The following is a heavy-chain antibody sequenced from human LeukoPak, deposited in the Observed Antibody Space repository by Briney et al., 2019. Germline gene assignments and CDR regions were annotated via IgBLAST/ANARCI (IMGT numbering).Heavy chain of an antibody. CDR2: INHSGST. V-gene: IGHV4-34*01. CDR1: GGSFSGYY. Sequence: SETLSLTCAVSGGSFSGYYWSWIRQPPGKGLEWIGEINHSGSTNYNPSLKSRVPVSVDTSKNHFSLTLSPVTAADTAVFYCWSEYVYYDFWSGYFSKYYFDYWGQGTLVTISS. CDR3: WSEYVYYDFWSGYFSKYYFDY. J-gene: IGHJ4*02. D-gene: IGHD3-3*01.